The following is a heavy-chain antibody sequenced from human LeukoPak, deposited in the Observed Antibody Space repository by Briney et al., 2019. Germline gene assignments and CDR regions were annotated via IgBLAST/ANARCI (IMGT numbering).Heavy chain of an antibody. D-gene: IGHD4-17*01. Sequence: KPAEPLSLTWTVSAPFISSYYWSWIRQPAGKGLEWIGRVYTSGSPNYNPSHESRVTMSVATSKNQFSLNLSSVTAADTAVYYCARGGYGASSGFDYWGQGTLVTVSS. CDR3: ARGGYGASSGFDY. CDR1: APFISSYY. V-gene: IGHV4-4*07. CDR2: VYTSGSP. J-gene: IGHJ4*02.